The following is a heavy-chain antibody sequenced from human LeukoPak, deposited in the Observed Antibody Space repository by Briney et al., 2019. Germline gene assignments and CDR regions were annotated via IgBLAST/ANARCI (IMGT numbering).Heavy chain of an antibody. J-gene: IGHJ4*02. V-gene: IGHV3-74*01. CDR1: GFTFSKYW. Sequence: PGGSLRLSCAASGFTFSKYWMHWFRQAPGKGLVWVSRINSDGSSTTSADSVKGRFTISRDNAKNTLYLQMNSLRAEDTAVYYCAKGGATVIDYWGQGTLVTVSS. CDR2: INSDGSST. CDR3: AKGGATVIDY. D-gene: IGHD4-17*01.